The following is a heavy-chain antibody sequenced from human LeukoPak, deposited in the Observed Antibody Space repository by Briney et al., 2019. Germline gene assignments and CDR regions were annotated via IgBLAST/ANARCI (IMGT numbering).Heavy chain of an antibody. CDR2: INHSGST. CDR3: ARDVGDCSGGSCYSWFDP. CDR1: GGSFSGYY. V-gene: IGHV4-34*01. D-gene: IGHD2-15*01. J-gene: IGHJ5*02. Sequence: SETLSLTCAVYGGSFSGYYWSWIRQPPGKGLEWIGEINHSGSTNYNPSLKSRVTKSVDMSKNQFSLKLSSVTAADTAVYYCARDVGDCSGGSCYSWFDPWGQGTLVTVSS.